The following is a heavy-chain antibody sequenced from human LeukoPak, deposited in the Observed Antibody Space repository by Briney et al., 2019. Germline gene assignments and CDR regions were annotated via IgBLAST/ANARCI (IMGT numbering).Heavy chain of an antibody. CDR3: ARRRDIVATSDAFDI. CDR2: INWNGGST. J-gene: IGHJ3*02. Sequence: GGSLRLSCAASGFTFDDYGMSWVRQAPGKGLEWVSGINWNGGSTGYADSVKGRFTISRDNSKNSLYLQMNSLRAEDTAVYYCARRRDIVATSDAFDIWGQGTMVTVSS. CDR1: GFTFDDYG. V-gene: IGHV3-20*04. D-gene: IGHD5-12*01.